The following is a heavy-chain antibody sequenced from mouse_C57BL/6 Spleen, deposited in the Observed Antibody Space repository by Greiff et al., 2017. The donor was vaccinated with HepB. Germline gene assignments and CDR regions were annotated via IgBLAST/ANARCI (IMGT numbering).Heavy chain of an antibody. CDR2: IYPSDSET. J-gene: IGHJ3*01. D-gene: IGHD3-2*02. CDR1: GYTFTSYW. CDR3: ARGDSSGYVWFAY. Sequence: QVQLQQPGAELVRPGSSVKLSCKASGYTFTSYWMDWVKQSPGQGLEWIGNIYPSDSETHYNQKFKDKATLTVDKSSSTAYMQLSSLTSEDSAVYYCARGDSSGYVWFAYWGQGTLVTVSA. V-gene: IGHV1-61*01.